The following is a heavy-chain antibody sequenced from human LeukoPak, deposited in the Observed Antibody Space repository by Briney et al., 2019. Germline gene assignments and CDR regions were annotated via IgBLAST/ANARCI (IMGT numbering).Heavy chain of an antibody. CDR1: GGSISSGGYY. CDR3: ARRIAAAGTFDY. CDR2: IYYSGST. D-gene: IGHD6-13*01. Sequence: PSQTLSLTCTVSGGSISSGGYYWSWIRQHPGKGLEWIGYIYYSGSTYYNPSLKGRVTISVDTSKNQFSLKLSSVTAADTAVYYCARRIAAAGTFDYWGQGTLVTVSS. J-gene: IGHJ4*02. V-gene: IGHV4-31*03.